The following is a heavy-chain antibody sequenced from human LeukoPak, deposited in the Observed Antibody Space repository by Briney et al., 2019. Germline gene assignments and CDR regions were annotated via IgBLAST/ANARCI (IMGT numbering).Heavy chain of an antibody. Sequence: SETLSLTCTVSVGSISSSSYFWGWIRQPPEKGPEWIGTIYYNGRTYYNPSLKSRVTISVDTSNNQFSLKLSSVTAADTAVYYCARDWPAPYYYDSSGMDVWGQGTTVTVSS. V-gene: IGHV4-39*07. CDR2: IYYNGRT. J-gene: IGHJ6*02. CDR3: ARDWPAPYYYDSSGMDV. CDR1: VGSISSSSYF. D-gene: IGHD3-22*01.